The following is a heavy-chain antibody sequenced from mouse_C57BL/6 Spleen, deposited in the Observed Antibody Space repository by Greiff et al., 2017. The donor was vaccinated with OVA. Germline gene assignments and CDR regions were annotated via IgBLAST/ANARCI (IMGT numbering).Heavy chain of an antibody. CDR2: ISSGGSYT. CDR3: ARHRDSNYYFDY. CDR1: GFTFRSYG. J-gene: IGHJ2*01. V-gene: IGHV5-6*01. Sequence: EVQLQQSGGDLVKPGGSLKLSCAASGFTFRSYGMSFVRQTPDKRLAWVATISSGGSYTYYPDSVKWRFTISRDTAKNTLYLQMSSLKSEDTAMYYCARHRDSNYYFDYWGQGTTLTVSS. D-gene: IGHD2-5*01.